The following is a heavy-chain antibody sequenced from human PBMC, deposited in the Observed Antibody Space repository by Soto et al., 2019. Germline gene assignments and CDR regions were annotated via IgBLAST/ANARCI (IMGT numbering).Heavy chain of an antibody. CDR3: ARDKEYSGYDQFDY. J-gene: IGHJ4*02. V-gene: IGHV3-30-3*01. CDR1: GFTFSSYA. CDR2: ISYDGSNK. D-gene: IGHD5-12*01. Sequence: VQLLESGGGLVQPGGSLRLSCAASGFTFSSYAMSWVRQAPGKGLEWVAVISYDGSNKYYADSVKGRFTISRDNSKNTLYLQMNSLRAEDTAVYYCARDKEYSGYDQFDYWGQGTLVTVSS.